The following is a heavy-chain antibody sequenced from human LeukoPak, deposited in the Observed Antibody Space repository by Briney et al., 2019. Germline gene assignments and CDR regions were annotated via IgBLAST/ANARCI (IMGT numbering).Heavy chain of an antibody. D-gene: IGHD2-8*01. J-gene: IGHJ6*02. CDR3: ARGFELYSRYYYYGMDV. Sequence: PSETLSLTCTVSGGSISSYYWSWIRQPAGKGLEWIGRIYTSGSTNYNPSLKSRVTMSVDTSKNQFSLKLSSVTAADTAVYYCARGFELYSRYYYYGMDVWGQGTTVTVSS. CDR2: IYTSGST. CDR1: GGSISSYY. V-gene: IGHV4-4*07.